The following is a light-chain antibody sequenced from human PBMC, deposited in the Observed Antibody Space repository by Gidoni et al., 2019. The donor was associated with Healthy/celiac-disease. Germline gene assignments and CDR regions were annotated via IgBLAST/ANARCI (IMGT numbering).Light chain of an antibody. CDR2: GAS. Sequence: ELVLTQSPGTLSLSPGERATLSCRASQSVSSSYLAWYQQKPGQAPRLLIYGASSRDTGIPDRFSGSGSGIDFTLTISRLEPEDFAVYYCQQYGSSPWTFXQXTKVEIK. J-gene: IGKJ1*01. CDR1: QSVSSSY. V-gene: IGKV3-20*01. CDR3: QQYGSSPWT.